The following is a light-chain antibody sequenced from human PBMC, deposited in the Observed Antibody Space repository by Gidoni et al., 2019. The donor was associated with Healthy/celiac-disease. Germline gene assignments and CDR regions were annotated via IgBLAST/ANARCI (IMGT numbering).Light chain of an antibody. CDR3: QQSYSTPMCS. Sequence: DIQMPQSPSSLSASVGDRVTITCRASQSISSYLNWYQQKPGKAPKLLIYAASSLQSGVPSRFSGSGSGTEFTLTISSLQPEEFATYYCQQSYSTPMCSFXXXTKLEIK. J-gene: IGKJ2*04. CDR2: AAS. V-gene: IGKV1-39*01. CDR1: QSISSY.